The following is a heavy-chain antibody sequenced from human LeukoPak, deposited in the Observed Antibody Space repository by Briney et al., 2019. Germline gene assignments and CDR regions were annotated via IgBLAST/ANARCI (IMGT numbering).Heavy chain of an antibody. CDR2: IYPGDSDT. V-gene: IGHV5-51*01. CDR3: ASPRDSSGWGRYDDAFDI. D-gene: IGHD6-19*01. CDR1: GYGFTSYW. J-gene: IGHJ3*02. Sequence: GESLKISCKGSGYGFTSYWIGWVRQMPGKGLEWRGIIYPGDSDTRYSPSFQGQVTISADKSISTAYLQWSSLKASDTAMYYCASPRDSSGWGRYDDAFDIWGQGTMVTVSS.